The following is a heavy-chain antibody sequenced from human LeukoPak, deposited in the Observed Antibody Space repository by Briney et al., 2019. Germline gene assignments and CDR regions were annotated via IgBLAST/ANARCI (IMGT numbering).Heavy chain of an antibody. J-gene: IGHJ6*03. CDR3: ARVSRYSGSYGYMDV. Sequence: ASVKVSCKASGYTFTSYYMHWVRQAPGQGLEWMGIINPSGGSTSYAQKFQGRVTMTRDTSTSTVYMELGSLRSEDTAVYYCARVSRYSGSYGYMDVWGKGTTVTVSS. CDR1: GYTFTSYY. D-gene: IGHD1-26*01. V-gene: IGHV1-46*01. CDR2: INPSGGST.